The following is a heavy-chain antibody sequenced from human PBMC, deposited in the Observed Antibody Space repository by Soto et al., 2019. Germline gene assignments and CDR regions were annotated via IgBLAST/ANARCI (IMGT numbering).Heavy chain of an antibody. J-gene: IGHJ4*02. CDR3: ARGSGYYYWDDY. Sequence: GASVKVSCKASGYTFISYAMNWVRQAPGQRLEWMGWINAGNGNTKYSQKFQGRVTITRDTSASTAYMELSSLRSEDTAVYYCARGSGYYYWDDYWGQGTLVTVSS. D-gene: IGHD3-22*01. V-gene: IGHV1-3*01. CDR2: INAGNGNT. CDR1: GYTFISYA.